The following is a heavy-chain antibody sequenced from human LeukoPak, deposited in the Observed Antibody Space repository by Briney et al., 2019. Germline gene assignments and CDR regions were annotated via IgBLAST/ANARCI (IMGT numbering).Heavy chain of an antibody. CDR1: GFTFNTYA. V-gene: IGHV3-23*01. D-gene: IGHD5/OR15-5a*01. CDR3: AKGSTSFWYFDL. J-gene: IGHJ2*01. Sequence: GGSLRLSCAASGFTFNTYAMSWVRQPPERGLEWVSAISGRDDSTFYANSVRGRFTISSDTSKNTLYLQMSTLRAEDTAVYYCAKGSTSFWYFDLWGRGTLVTVSS. CDR2: ISGRDDST.